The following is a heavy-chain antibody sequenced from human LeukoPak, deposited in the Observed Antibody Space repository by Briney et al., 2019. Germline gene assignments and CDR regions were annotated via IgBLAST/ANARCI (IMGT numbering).Heavy chain of an antibody. J-gene: IGHJ4*02. V-gene: IGHV3-15*01. CDR2: IKSKTDGGTT. CDR3: TTDVEMATIQGSFDY. D-gene: IGHD5-24*01. CDR1: GFTFSNAW. Sequence: GGSLRLSCAASGFTFSNAWMSWVRQAPGKGLEWVGRIKSKTDGGTTDYAAPVKGRFTISRDDSKNTLYLQMNSLRTEDTAVYYCTTDVEMATIQGSFDYWGQGTLVTVSS.